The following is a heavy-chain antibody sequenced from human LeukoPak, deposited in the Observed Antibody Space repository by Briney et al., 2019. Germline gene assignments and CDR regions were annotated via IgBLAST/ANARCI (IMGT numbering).Heavy chain of an antibody. Sequence: GGALRLSCAASGFTFRSYWMSWVRQAPGKGLEWVANIKQDGSEKYYVDSVKGRFTISRDNSQNTLYIQMESLRVEDTAVYYCVKAQRGFDDFWSGYDYWGQGSLVTVSS. D-gene: IGHD3-3*01. CDR3: VKAQRGFDDFWSGYDY. V-gene: IGHV3-7*01. CDR1: GFTFRSYW. CDR2: IKQDGSEK. J-gene: IGHJ4*02.